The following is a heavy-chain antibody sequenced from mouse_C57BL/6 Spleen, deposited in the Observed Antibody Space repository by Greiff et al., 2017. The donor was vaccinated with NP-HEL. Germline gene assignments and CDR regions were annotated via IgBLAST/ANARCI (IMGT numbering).Heavy chain of an antibody. V-gene: IGHV1-59*01. CDR1: GYTFTSYW. Sequence: QVQLQQPGAELVRPGTSVKLSCKASGYTFTSYWMHWVKQRPGQGLEWIGVIDPSDSYTNYNQKFKGKATLTVDTSSSTAYMQLSSLTSEDSAVYYCALTTVVARGFAYWGQGTLVTVSA. J-gene: IGHJ3*01. CDR3: ALTTVVARGFAY. D-gene: IGHD1-1*01. CDR2: IDPSDSYT.